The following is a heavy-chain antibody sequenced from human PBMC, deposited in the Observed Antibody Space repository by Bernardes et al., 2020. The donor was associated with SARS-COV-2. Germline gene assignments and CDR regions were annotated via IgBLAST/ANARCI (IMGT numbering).Heavy chain of an antibody. CDR1: GYTFTSYG. D-gene: IGHD5-12*01. J-gene: IGHJ5*02. Sequence: ASVKVSCKASGYTFTSYGISWVRQAPGQGLEWMGWISGDEGNTNYAHKFHGRVTMTTDTSTSTAHMELRSLRSYDPAVYYCATVVGYSYGGGWFDPWGQGTLVTVSS. V-gene: IGHV1-18*01. CDR2: ISGDEGNT. CDR3: ATVVGYSYGGGWFDP.